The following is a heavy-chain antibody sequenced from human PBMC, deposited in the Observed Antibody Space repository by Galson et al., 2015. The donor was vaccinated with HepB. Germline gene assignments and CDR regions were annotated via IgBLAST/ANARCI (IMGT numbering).Heavy chain of an antibody. Sequence: SLRLSCAASGFTFSNYAMHWVRQAPGKGLEWVAVISYDGSNKYYADSMKGRFTISRDNSKNTLYLQMNSLRAEDTAVYYCARVQGGALNGGYNWNIGPQFDCWGQGTLVTVSS. CDR1: GFTFSNYA. D-gene: IGHD1/OR15-1a*01. CDR3: ARVQGGALNGGYNWNIGPQFDC. V-gene: IGHV3-30-3*01. J-gene: IGHJ4*02. CDR2: ISYDGSNK.